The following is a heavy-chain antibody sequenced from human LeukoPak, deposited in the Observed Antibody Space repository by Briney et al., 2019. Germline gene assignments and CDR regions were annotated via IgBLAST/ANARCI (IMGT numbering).Heavy chain of an antibody. Sequence: GGSLRLSCAASGFTFSSYAVSWVRQAPGKGLEWVSAISGSGGSTYYADSVKGRFSISRDNSKNTLYLQMNSLRAEDTAVYYCAKIYYDYVWGSFVDPWGQGTLVTVSS. D-gene: IGHD3-16*01. V-gene: IGHV3-23*01. CDR3: AKIYYDYVWGSFVDP. CDR1: GFTFSSYA. J-gene: IGHJ5*02. CDR2: ISGSGGST.